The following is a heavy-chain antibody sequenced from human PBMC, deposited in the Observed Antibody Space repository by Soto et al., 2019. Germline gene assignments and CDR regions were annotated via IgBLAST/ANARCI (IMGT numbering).Heavy chain of an antibody. CDR3: ARHRRTYGDYFFDY. CDR1: GGSISSGGYY. CDR2: IYYSATT. J-gene: IGHJ4*02. D-gene: IGHD4-17*01. V-gene: IGHV4-61*08. Sequence: SETLSLTCIVSGGSISSGGYYWSWIRQLPGKGLEWIGYIYYSATTHYNPSLKSRVTISVDTSKNQFSLMLSSVTAADTAVYYCARHRRTYGDYFFDYWGQGTLVTVSS.